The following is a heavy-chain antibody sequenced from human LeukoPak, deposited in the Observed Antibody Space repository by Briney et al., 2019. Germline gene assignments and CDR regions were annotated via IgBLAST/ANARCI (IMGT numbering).Heavy chain of an antibody. CDR1: GYTFTGYY. V-gene: IGHV1-2*02. CDR3: ARSVDYYYYGMDV. CDR2: INPNSGGT. Sequence: ASVKVSCKASGYTFTGYYMHWVRQAPGQGLEWMGWINPNSGGTNYAQKFQGRVTMTRDTSISTAYMELSRPRSDDTAVYYCARSVDYYYYGMDVWGQGTTVTVSS. J-gene: IGHJ6*02.